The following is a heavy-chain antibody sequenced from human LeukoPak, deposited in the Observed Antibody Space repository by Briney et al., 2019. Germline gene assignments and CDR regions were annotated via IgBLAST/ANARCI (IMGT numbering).Heavy chain of an antibody. CDR1: GGSFSGYY. D-gene: IGHD2-2*01. CDR3: ARGPPYRCSSTSCYFDY. J-gene: IGHJ4*02. CDR2: INHSGST. Sequence: SSGTLSLTCAVYGGSFSGYYWSWIRQPPGKGLEWIGEINHSGSTNYNPSLKSRVTISVDTSKNQFSLKLSSVTAADTAVYYCARGPPYRCSSTSCYFDYWGQGTLVTVSS. V-gene: IGHV4-34*01.